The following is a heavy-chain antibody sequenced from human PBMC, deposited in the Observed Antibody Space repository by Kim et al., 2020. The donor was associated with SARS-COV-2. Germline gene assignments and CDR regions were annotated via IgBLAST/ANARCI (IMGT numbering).Heavy chain of an antibody. J-gene: IGHJ4*02. CDR1: GFTFSGSA. V-gene: IGHV3-73*01. CDR3: ARQSNSWHDY. D-gene: IGHD6-13*01. CDR2: IRNKAYSSAT. Sequence: GGSLRLSCAASGFTFSGSAIHWVRQASGKGLEWVGHIRNKAYSSATEYGASVRGRFTIYRDDSKNTAYLQMNSLKAEDTAVYYCARQSNSWHDYWGQGTLVTVSS.